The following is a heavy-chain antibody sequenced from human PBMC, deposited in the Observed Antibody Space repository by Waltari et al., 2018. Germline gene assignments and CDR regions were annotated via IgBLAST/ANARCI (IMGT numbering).Heavy chain of an antibody. J-gene: IGHJ4*02. D-gene: IGHD3-22*01. CDR3: ARATLYYSDGSGYYEY. V-gene: IGHV3-66*02. CDR2: IYSDGRT. Sequence: EVQLVESGGGLVQPGGSLRLSCAASGFTVSNNYMTWFRQAPGKGLELASIIYSDGRTYYAGSVTGRFTISRDDSKNTLYLQMNSLRTEDTATYYCARATLYYSDGSGYYEYWGQGTLVTVSS. CDR1: GFTVSNNY.